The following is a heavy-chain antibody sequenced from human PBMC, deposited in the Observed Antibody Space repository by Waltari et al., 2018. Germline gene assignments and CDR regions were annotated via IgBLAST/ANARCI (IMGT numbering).Heavy chain of an antibody. V-gene: IGHV4-39*07. CDR2: IYLSGNT. CDR3: MRGDGV. Sequence: QLQLQESGPGLVKPSETLSLTCAVSGDSITSTGYYWGWIRQSPGKELEWIGTIYLSGNTYYNPSLKSRVTMSVDTSKNQFSLKVSFVTAADTAVYYCMRGDGVWGQGTTVTVSS. J-gene: IGHJ6*02. CDR1: GDSITSTGYY.